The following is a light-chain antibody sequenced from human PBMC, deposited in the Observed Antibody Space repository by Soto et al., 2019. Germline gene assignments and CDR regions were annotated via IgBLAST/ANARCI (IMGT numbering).Light chain of an antibody. V-gene: IGLV2-14*01. CDR3: SSYTSSTLYV. Sequence: ALTQPASVSGSPGQSITISCTGTSSDVGGYNYVSWYQQHPGKAPKLMIYEVSNRPSGVSNRFSGSKSGNTASLTISGLQAEDEADYYCSSYTSSTLYVFGTGTKLTVL. CDR2: EVS. J-gene: IGLJ1*01. CDR1: SSDVGGYNY.